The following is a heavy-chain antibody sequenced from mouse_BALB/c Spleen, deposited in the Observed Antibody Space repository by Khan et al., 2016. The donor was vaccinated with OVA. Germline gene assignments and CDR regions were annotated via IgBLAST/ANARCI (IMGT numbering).Heavy chain of an antibody. Sequence: VQLQQSGAELVRPGASVKLSCKASGFNIKDYYIHWVKQRPEQGLEWIGWIDPENGNTIYDPKFQGKATITADTSSNTAYLQLSSLTSEDTAVYYWTGDGYSPWFVYWGQGTLVTVSA. CDR1: GFNIKDYY. CDR3: TGDGYSPWFVY. V-gene: IGHV14-1*02. D-gene: IGHD2-3*01. J-gene: IGHJ3*01. CDR2: IDPENGNT.